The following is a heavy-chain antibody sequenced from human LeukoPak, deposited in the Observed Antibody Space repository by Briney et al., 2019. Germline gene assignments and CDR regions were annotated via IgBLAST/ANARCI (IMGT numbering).Heavy chain of an antibody. Sequence: SETLSLTCAVYGGSFSGYYWSWIRQPPGKGLEWIGEINHSGSTNYNPSLKSRVTISVDTSKNQFSLKLSSVTAADTAVYYCARGRGRWLVRGYFQYWGQGTLVTVSS. D-gene: IGHD6-19*01. CDR1: GGSFSGYY. V-gene: IGHV4-34*01. J-gene: IGHJ1*01. CDR3: ARGRGRWLVRGYFQY. CDR2: INHSGST.